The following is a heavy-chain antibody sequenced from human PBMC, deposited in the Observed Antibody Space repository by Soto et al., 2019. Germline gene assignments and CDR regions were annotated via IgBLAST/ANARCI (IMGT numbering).Heavy chain of an antibody. V-gene: IGHV4-59*01. CDR3: ARAYSSSWYSLDF. CDR1: GGSISSYY. CDR2: VYYSGST. Sequence: PSETLSLTCTVSGGSISSYYWTWIRQPPGKGLEWIGYVYYSGSTNYNPSLKSRVTISVDTSNNQFSPKLSSVTAADTAIYYCARAYSSSWYSLDFWGQGTLVTVSS. D-gene: IGHD6-13*01. J-gene: IGHJ4*02.